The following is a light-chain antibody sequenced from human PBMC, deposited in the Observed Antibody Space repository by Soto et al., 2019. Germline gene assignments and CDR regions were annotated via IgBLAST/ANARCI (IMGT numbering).Light chain of an antibody. CDR3: QQYNSYYT. Sequence: DIQMTQSPSTLSASVGDRVTITCRASQSISSWLAWYQQKPGKAPELLIYQGSSLKSGVPSRFSGNGSGTEFTLTISSLQSDDFASYYCQQYNSYYTFGQGTKLEIK. CDR2: QGS. V-gene: IGKV1-5*03. CDR1: QSISSW. J-gene: IGKJ2*01.